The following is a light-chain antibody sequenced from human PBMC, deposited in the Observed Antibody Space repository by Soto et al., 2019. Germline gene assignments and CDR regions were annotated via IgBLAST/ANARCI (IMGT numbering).Light chain of an antibody. CDR2: DAS. Sequence: IVLMQSPGTLSLSPGERVTLSCRASRSLSSAYLAWYQQRPGQAPRLLFYDASRRATGTPDRFSVSGSGTDFTLTISRLEPEDFAVYYCQQYGDSPRTFGQGTKVEIK. CDR3: QQYGDSPRT. J-gene: IGKJ1*01. V-gene: IGKV3-20*01. CDR1: RSLSSAY.